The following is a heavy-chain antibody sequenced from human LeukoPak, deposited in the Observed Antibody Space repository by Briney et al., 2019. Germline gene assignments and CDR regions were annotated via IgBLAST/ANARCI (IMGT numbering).Heavy chain of an antibody. CDR3: ASHVWSGYSYYFDY. D-gene: IGHD3-3*01. Sequence: KSTESLSLTCTVSGGSISSYYWSWIRQPPGKRPEWIGYIYYSGSTNYNPSLKSRPSISIDTPNNPLSLKLSSVTAADTAVYYCASHVWSGYSYYFDYWGQGTLVTVSS. V-gene: IGHV4-59*08. CDR1: GGSISSYY. CDR2: IYYSGST. J-gene: IGHJ4*02.